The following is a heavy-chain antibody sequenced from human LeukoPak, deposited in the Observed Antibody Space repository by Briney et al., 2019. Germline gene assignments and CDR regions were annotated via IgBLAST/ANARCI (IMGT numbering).Heavy chain of an antibody. CDR3: ARMKGYSYSDY. Sequence: ASVKVSCKASGGTFSSYAISWVRQAPGQGLEWMGGIIPIFGTANYAQKFQSRVTITADGSTGTVYMELSSLRSEDTAVYYCARMKGYSYSDYWGQGTLVTVSS. CDR1: GGTFSSYA. CDR2: IIPIFGTA. J-gene: IGHJ4*02. V-gene: IGHV1-69*13. D-gene: IGHD1-26*01.